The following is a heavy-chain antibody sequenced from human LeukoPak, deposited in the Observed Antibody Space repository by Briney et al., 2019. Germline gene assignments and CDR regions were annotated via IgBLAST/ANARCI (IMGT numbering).Heavy chain of an antibody. J-gene: IGHJ3*02. CDR1: GGSISSGGYY. D-gene: IGHD2-21*01. Sequence: SETLSLTCTVSGGSISSGGYYWSWIRQHPGKGLEWIGYIYYSGSTYYNPSLKSRVTISVDTSKNQFSLKLSSVTAADTAVYYCARGLQLLRRFDAFDIWGQGTMVTVSS. CDR3: ARGLQLLRRFDAFDI. CDR2: IYYSGST. V-gene: IGHV4-31*03.